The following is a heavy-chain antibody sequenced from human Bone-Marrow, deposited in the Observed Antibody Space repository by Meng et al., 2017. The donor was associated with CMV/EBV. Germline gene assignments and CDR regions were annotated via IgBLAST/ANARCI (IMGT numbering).Heavy chain of an antibody. D-gene: IGHD6-19*01. J-gene: IGHJ4*02. CDR2: IYYSGST. Sequence: SETLSLTCTVSGGSASSGSYYWSWIRQPPGKGLEWIGYIYYSGSTNYNPSLKSRVTISVDTSKNQFSLKLSSVTAADTAVYYCARVEMPGYSSGWFFDYWGQGTLVTVSS. V-gene: IGHV4-61*01. CDR1: GGSASSGSYY. CDR3: ARVEMPGYSSGWFFDY.